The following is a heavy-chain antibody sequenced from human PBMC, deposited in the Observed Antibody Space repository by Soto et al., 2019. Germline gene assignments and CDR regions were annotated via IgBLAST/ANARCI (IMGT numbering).Heavy chain of an antibody. J-gene: IGHJ3*02. D-gene: IGHD3-22*01. V-gene: IGHV1-69*13. CDR1: GGTFSSYA. CDR2: IIPIFGTA. CDR3: ARDRQAPTYYYDSSGYQDAFDI. Sequence: GASVKVSCKASGGTFSSYAISWVRQAPGQGLEWMGGIIPIFGTANYAQKFQGRVTITADESTSTAYMELSSLRSEDTAVYYCARDRQAPTYYYDSSGYQDAFDIWGQGTMVTVSS.